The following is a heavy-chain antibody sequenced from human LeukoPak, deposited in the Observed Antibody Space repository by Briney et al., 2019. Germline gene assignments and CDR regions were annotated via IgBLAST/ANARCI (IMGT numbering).Heavy chain of an antibody. V-gene: IGHV1-69*05. CDR1: GYTFTGYY. D-gene: IGHD3-3*01. CDR3: ARGLPDFWSGD. Sequence: SVKVSCKASGYTFTGYYMHWVRQARGQGLEWMGGIIPIFGTANYAQKFQGRVTITTDESTSTAYMELSSLRSEDTAVYYCARGLPDFWSGDWGQGTLVTVSS. CDR2: IIPIFGTA. J-gene: IGHJ4*02.